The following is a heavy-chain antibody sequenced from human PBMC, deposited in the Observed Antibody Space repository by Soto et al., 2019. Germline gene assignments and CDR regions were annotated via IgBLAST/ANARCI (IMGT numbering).Heavy chain of an antibody. J-gene: IGHJ3*02. CDR1: GDSVSSNSAA. D-gene: IGHD3-9*01. Sequence: SQTLSLTCAISGDSVSSNSAAWNWIRQSPSRGLEWLGRTYYRSKWYNDYAVSVKSRITINPDTSKNQFSLQLNSVTPEDTAVYYCARDRGTYYDILTGYYGIGAFDIWGQGTMVTVS. V-gene: IGHV6-1*01. CDR2: TYYRSKWYN. CDR3: ARDRGTYYDILTGYYGIGAFDI.